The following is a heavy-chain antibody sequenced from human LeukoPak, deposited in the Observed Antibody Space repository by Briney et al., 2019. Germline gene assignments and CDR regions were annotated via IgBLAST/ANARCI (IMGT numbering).Heavy chain of an antibody. CDR2: INPRGTST. V-gene: IGHV1-46*01. CDR3: ARDNSMDERGWWFDP. D-gene: IGHD4-23*01. J-gene: IGHJ5*02. Sequence: ASVKVSCKASGYTFTRHYMHWVRQTPGQGLEWMGVINPRGTSTIYAEKFQGRIILIRDMSSTTDYMELSSLKSDDTAVYYCARDNSMDERGWWFDPWGQGTLVTVSS. CDR1: GYTFTRHY.